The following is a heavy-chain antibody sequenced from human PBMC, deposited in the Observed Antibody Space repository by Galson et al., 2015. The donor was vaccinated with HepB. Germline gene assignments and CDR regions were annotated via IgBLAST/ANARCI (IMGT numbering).Heavy chain of an antibody. J-gene: IGHJ4*02. CDR3: TTDGSDWYSWCFDY. Sequence: SLRLSCAASGFTFSNAWMSWVRQAPGKGLEWVGRIKSKTDGGTTDYAAPVKGRFTISRDDSKNTLYLQMNSLKTEDTAVYYCTTDGSDWYSWCFDYWGQGTLVTVSS. D-gene: IGHD6-19*01. V-gene: IGHV3-15*01. CDR2: IKSKTDGGTT. CDR1: GFTFSNAW.